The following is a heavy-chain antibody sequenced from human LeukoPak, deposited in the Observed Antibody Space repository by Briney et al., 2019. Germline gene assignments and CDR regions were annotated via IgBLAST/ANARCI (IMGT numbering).Heavy chain of an antibody. Sequence: SETLSLTCTVSAYSISSGYYWGWIRQPPGKGLEWIGSIYHSGSTYYNPSLKSRVTISVDTSKNQFSLKLSSVTAADTAVYYCARDISSYYYYYYMDVWGKGTTVTVSS. CDR3: ARDISSYYYYYYMDV. V-gene: IGHV4-38-2*02. CDR2: IYHSGST. CDR1: AYSISSGYY. J-gene: IGHJ6*03.